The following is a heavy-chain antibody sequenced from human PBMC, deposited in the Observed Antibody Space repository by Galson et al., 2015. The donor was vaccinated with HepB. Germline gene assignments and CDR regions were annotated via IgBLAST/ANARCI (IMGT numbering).Heavy chain of an antibody. V-gene: IGHV4-34*01. CDR2: INHSGST. D-gene: IGHD2-15*01. CDR3: ARGRYCSGGSCYYIYYYYYGMDA. CDR1: GGSFSGYY. J-gene: IGHJ6*02. Sequence: SETLSLTCAVYGGSFSGYYWSWIRQPPGKGLEWIGEINHSGSTNYNPSLKSRVAISVDTSKNQFSLKLSSVTAADTAVYYCARGRYCSGGSCYYIYYYYYGMDAWGQGTTVTVSS.